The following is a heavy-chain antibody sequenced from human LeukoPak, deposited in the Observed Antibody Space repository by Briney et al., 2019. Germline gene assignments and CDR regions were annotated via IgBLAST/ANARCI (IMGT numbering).Heavy chain of an antibody. CDR2: ISYGGSNK. CDR1: GFTFSSYG. J-gene: IGHJ4*02. CDR3: ARDASSGWYFYCPGY. D-gene: IGHD6-19*01. Sequence: GGSLRLSCAASGFTFSSYGMHWVRQAPGKGLEWVAVISYGGSNKYYADSVKGRFTISRDNSKNTLYLQMNSLRAEDTAVYYCARDASSGWYFYCPGYWGQGTLVTVSS. V-gene: IGHV3-30*03.